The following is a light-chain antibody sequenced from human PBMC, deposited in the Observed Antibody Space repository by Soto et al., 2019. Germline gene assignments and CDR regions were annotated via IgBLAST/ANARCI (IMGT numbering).Light chain of an antibody. CDR3: QQYYSAPYT. CDR1: QSVLYSSNNKNY. V-gene: IGKV4-1*01. J-gene: IGKJ2*01. CDR2: WAS. Sequence: DIVMTQSPDSLAVSLGERATIYCKSSQSVLYSSNNKNYLAWYQQKPGQPPKLLIFWASTRESGVPDRFSGSGSGTDVTLTLSSLQAEDVAVYYCQQYYSAPYTFGQGTKLEIK.